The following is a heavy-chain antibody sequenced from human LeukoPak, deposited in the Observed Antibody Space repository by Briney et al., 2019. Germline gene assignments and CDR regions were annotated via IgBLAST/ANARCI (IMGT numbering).Heavy chain of an antibody. CDR3: ARSGLIVGATSLGDYYYYMDV. CDR2: INPNSGGT. J-gene: IGHJ6*03. CDR1: GYTFTGYY. V-gene: IGHV1-2*02. Sequence: GASVKVSCKASGYTFTGYYMHWVRQAPGQGLEWMGWINPNSGGTNYAQKFQGRVTMTRDTSISTAYMELSRLRSDDTAVYYCARSGLIVGATSLGDYYYYMDVWGKGTTVTVSS. D-gene: IGHD1-26*01.